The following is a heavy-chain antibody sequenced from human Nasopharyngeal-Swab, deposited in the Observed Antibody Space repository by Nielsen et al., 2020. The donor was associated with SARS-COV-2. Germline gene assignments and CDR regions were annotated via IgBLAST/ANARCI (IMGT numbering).Heavy chain of an antibody. J-gene: IGHJ4*02. CDR1: GFTFDDYA. CDR3: ARGVRQLWLSFNAFDI. V-gene: IGHV3-9*01. CDR2: ISWNSGSI. Sequence: GGSLRLSCAASGFTFDDYAMHWVRQAPGKGLEWVSGISWNSGSIGYADSVKGRFTISRDNAKNTLYLQMNSLRAEDTAVYYCARGVRQLWLSFNAFDIWGQGTLVTVSS. D-gene: IGHD5-18*01.